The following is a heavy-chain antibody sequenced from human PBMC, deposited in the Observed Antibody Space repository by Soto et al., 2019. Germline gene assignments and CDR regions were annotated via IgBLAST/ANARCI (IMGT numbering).Heavy chain of an antibody. CDR2: IGDRGSST. CDR3: ARDWSCDY. Sequence: EVPLLESGGGLAQPGGSLRLSCAASGFAFSSYAMTWVRQAPGKGLEWVSAIGDRGSSTKYADSVKGRFTISRDNSKNTLYLQMNSLRAGDTAVYYCARDWSCDYWGQGTLVTVSS. J-gene: IGHJ4*02. V-gene: IGHV3-23*01. CDR1: GFAFSSYA.